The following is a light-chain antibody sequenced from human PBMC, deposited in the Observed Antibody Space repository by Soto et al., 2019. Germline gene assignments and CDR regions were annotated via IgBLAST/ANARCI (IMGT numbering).Light chain of an antibody. CDR1: QTFSSSY. Sequence: VLSQSPGTLSVSLGERVTLSCRASQTFSSSYLAWYQHKPGQAPRLLIYGAPTRATGVPDRFSGSGSGTDFSLTISRVEPEDFAVYYCQQYGRSPVTFGQGTKLEI. CDR2: GAP. V-gene: IGKV3-20*01. CDR3: QQYGRSPVT. J-gene: IGKJ2*01.